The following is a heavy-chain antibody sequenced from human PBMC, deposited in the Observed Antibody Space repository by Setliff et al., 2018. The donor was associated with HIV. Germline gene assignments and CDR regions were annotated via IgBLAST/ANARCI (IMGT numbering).Heavy chain of an antibody. D-gene: IGHD5-18*01. Sequence: GGSLRLSCEASGFRVTDTYMAWVRQAPGKGLEWVTLIYKAGKTYYADFVKGRFTIARDDTKNTVSLQMTNLEPGDTAMYYCAKGGYGGAYYVAGYWGQGTTVTVSS. CDR2: IYKAGKT. CDR1: GFRVTDTY. V-gene: IGHV3-53*01. CDR3: AKGGYGGAYYVAGY. J-gene: IGHJ6*02.